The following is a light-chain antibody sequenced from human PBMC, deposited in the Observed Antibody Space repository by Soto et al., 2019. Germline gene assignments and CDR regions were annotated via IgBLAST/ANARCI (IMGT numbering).Light chain of an antibody. CDR3: NSFTSSSTYV. Sequence: QSLLTHPASLSGSPGQSITISCTGTSSDVGGYKYVSWYQQHPGKAPKLIIYEVSNRPSGVSNRFSGSKSGNTASLTISGLQAEDETDYYCNSFTSSSTYVFGTGTKVTVL. CDR1: SSDVGGYKY. V-gene: IGLV2-14*01. CDR2: EVS. J-gene: IGLJ1*01.